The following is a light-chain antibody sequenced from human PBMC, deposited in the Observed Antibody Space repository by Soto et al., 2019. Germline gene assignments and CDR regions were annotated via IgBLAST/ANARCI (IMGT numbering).Light chain of an antibody. Sequence: EIVLTQSPGTLSLSPGERASLSCRASQSVSSNYLAWYQQKSGQAPSLLIYDVSRGATGIPERFSGSGSGTDFTLIISRLEPEDFAVYYCQQYGSSPRTFGQGTKV. CDR3: QQYGSSPRT. V-gene: IGKV3-20*01. CDR2: DVS. CDR1: QSVSSNY. J-gene: IGKJ1*01.